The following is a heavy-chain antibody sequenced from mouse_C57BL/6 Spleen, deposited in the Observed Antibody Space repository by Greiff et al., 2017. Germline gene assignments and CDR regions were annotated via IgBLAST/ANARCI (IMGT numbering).Heavy chain of an antibody. CDR1: GYTFTDYY. J-gene: IGHJ2*01. CDR3: ARKGRPLDY. CDR2: INPYNGGT. Sequence: VQLQQSGPVLVKPGASVKMSCKASGYTFTDYYMNWVKQSHGKSLEWIGVINPYNGGTSYNQKFKGKATLTVDKSSSTAYMELNSLPSEDSAVYYCARKGRPLDYWGQGTTLTVSS. V-gene: IGHV1-19*01. D-gene: IGHD6-1*01.